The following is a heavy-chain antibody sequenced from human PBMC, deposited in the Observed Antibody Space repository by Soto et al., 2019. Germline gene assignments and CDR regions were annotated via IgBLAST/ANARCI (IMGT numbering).Heavy chain of an antibody. J-gene: IGHJ6*02. D-gene: IGHD2-15*01. V-gene: IGHV1-46*01. CDR2: FNPNFGST. Sequence: QVQLLQSGAEVKQPGASVKISCTSSGYMVTNYFIHWVLLAPGQGLQLIGMFNPNFGSTGTAQKFQDRATMTTDTSPSTVSLEVRNLRLRDAGVYLCASGGSVVLVPEDEHVDQYAMDDWGQGTTVTVS. CDR1: GYMVTNYF. CDR3: ASGGSVVLVPEDEHVDQYAMDD.